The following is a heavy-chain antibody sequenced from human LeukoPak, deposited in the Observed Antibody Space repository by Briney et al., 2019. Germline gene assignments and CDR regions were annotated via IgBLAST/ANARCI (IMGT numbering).Heavy chain of an antibody. CDR1: GFTFTSCA. D-gene: IGHD2-8*02. CDR3: ARYTGGGFDY. J-gene: IGHJ4*02. CDR2: MVVDSGNS. V-gene: IGHV1-58*01. Sequence: SVKVSCKASGFTFTSCALQWVRQARGQRLEWVGCMVVDSGNSNYAQKCQERVTITRDMSTSTAYMELSSLGAEDTAVYYCARYTGGGFDYWGQGTLVTVSS.